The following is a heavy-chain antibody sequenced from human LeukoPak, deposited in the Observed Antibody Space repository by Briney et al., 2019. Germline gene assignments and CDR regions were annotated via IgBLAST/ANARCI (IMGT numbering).Heavy chain of an antibody. CDR2: ISNDGRST. D-gene: IGHD6-19*01. CDR3: VRGSSDWYGTDF. CDR1: GFVFSNYA. J-gene: IGHJ4*02. Sequence: GGSLRLSCEASGFVFSNYAMHWVRQVPGKGLEYVSAISNDGRSTFHAFSVKGRFTISRDNSKNMLYLQMGSLRPEDMAVYYCVRGSSDWYGTDFWGQGTLVTVSS. V-gene: IGHV3-64*01.